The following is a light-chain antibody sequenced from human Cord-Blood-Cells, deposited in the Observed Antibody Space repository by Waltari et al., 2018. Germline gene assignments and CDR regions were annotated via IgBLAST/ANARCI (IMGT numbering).Light chain of an antibody. J-gene: IGKJ1*01. CDR3: QKYNSALWT. Sequence: DIQMTQSPSSLSASVGDRVTMTCRASQGVSINLAWYQQKPGKVPKLLIYAASTLQSGVPPRFSGSGSGTDFTLTISSLQPEDVATYYCQKYNSALWTFGQGTKVEIK. CDR1: QGVSIN. V-gene: IGKV1-27*01. CDR2: AAS.